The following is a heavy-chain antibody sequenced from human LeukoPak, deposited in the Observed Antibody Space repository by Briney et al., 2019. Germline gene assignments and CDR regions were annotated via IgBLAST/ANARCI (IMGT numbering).Heavy chain of an antibody. CDR2: VYYSGST. J-gene: IGHJ4*02. CDR1: GGSITSRTYY. D-gene: IGHD6-6*01. CDR3: ARLEYSSLYYFDY. V-gene: IGHV4-39*01. Sequence: SETLSLTCTVSGGSITSRTYYWGWIRQPPGKGLEWIGNVYYSGSTYYNPSLKSRVTMSVDTSKNQFSLKLSSVTAADTAVYYCARLEYSSLYYFDYWGQGTLVTVSS.